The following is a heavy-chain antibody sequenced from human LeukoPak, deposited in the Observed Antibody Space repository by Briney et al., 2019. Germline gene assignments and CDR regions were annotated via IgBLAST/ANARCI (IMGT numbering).Heavy chain of an antibody. D-gene: IGHD1-26*01. J-gene: IGHJ6*02. V-gene: IGHV3-66*01. CDR1: GFTVSSNY. Sequence: QAGGSLRLSCAASGFTVSSNYMSWVRQAPGKGLEWVSVIYSGGSTYYADSVKGRFTISRDNSKDTLYLQMNSLRAEDTAVYYCARGKWELLSGMDVWGQGTTVTVSS. CDR2: IYSGGST. CDR3: ARGKWELLSGMDV.